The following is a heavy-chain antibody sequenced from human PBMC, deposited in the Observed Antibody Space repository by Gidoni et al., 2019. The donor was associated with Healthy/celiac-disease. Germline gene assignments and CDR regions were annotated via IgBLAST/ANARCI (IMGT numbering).Heavy chain of an antibody. Sequence: QVQLQQWGAGLLKPSETLSLTCAVYGGSFSGYYWSWIRQPPGKGLEWIGEINHSGSTNYNPSLKSRVTISVDTSKNQFSLKLSSVTAADTAVYYCARVNSYGHWYFDLWGRGTLVTVSS. CDR1: GGSFSGYY. J-gene: IGHJ2*01. D-gene: IGHD5-18*01. CDR2: INHSGST. V-gene: IGHV4-34*01. CDR3: ARVNSYGHWYFDL.